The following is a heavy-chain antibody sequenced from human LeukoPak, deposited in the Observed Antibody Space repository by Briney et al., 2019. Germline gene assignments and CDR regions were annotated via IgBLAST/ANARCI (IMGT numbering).Heavy chain of an antibody. CDR1: GFTFSSYA. J-gene: IGHJ3*02. Sequence: SGRSLRLSCAASGFTFSSYAMHWVRQAPGKGLEWVAVISYDGSNKYYADSVKGRFTISRDNSKNTLYLQMSSLRAEDTAVYYCLTTVATHPDSVFDIWGQGTMVTVSS. D-gene: IGHD4-23*01. V-gene: IGHV3-30-3*01. CDR2: ISYDGSNK. CDR3: LTTVATHPDSVFDI.